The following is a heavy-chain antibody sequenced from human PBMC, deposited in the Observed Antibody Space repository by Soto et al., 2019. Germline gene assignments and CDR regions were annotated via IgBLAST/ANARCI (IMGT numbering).Heavy chain of an antibody. V-gene: IGHV2-5*02. Sequence: QITLKESGPTLVKPTQTLTLTCTFSGFSLSTTGVGVGWIRQPPGKALECLALIYWDDDKRYSPSLTNRLTITKDTSKNQVVLTMTNMHPVDTGTYFCADRPSLDWGHFDSWDQGTLVTVSS. CDR1: GFSLSTTGVG. CDR2: IYWDDDK. J-gene: IGHJ4*02. CDR3: ADRPSLDWGHFDS. D-gene: IGHD7-27*01.